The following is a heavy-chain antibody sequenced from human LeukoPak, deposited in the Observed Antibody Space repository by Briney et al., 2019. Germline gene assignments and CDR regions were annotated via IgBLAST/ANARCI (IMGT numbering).Heavy chain of an antibody. CDR2: ISAYNGNT. D-gene: IGHD5-12*01. CDR3: ARDGKSGYDYRGEWFDP. V-gene: IGHV1-18*01. J-gene: IGHJ5*02. CDR1: GHTFTNYG. Sequence: ASVKVSCKASGHTFTNYGITWVRQAPGQGLEWMGWISAYNGNTNYAQKFQGRVIMTTDTSATTAYMELKNLRSDDTAMYYCARDGKSGYDYRGEWFDPWGQGTLVTVSS.